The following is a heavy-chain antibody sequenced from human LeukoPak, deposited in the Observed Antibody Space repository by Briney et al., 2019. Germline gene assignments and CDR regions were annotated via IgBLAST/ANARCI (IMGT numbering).Heavy chain of an antibody. J-gene: IGHJ4*02. CDR2: IYQTESP. Sequence: SETLSLTCAVSAGSISSSDWWSWVRQPPGKGLQWIGYIYQTESPKYNASLQSRVTISLDRSKNQFSLKLTSVTAADTAVYYCARDPHCSSSRCPFDDWGQGALVTVSS. V-gene: IGHV4-4*02. CDR3: ARDPHCSSSRCPFDD. D-gene: IGHD2-2*01. CDR1: AGSISSSDW.